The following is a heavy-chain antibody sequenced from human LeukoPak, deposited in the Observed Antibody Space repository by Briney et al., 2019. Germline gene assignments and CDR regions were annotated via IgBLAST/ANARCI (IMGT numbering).Heavy chain of an antibody. Sequence: ASVEVSCKASGYTFTGYHMHWVRQAPGQGLEWMGRTNPNSGDTNYAQEFLGRVTMTRDTSISTAYMDLSRLRSDDTAVYYCARGSIAARSCIDYWGRGTLVTVSS. CDR3: ARGSIAARSCIDY. CDR1: GYTFTGYH. CDR2: TNPNSGDT. D-gene: IGHD6-6*01. V-gene: IGHV1-2*06. J-gene: IGHJ4*02.